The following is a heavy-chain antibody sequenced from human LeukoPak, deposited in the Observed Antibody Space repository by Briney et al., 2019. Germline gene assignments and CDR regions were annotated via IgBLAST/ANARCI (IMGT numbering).Heavy chain of an antibody. CDR2: IRYDGSDK. CDR3: TKESESYDSSGSTFDY. Sequence: GGSLRLSCAASGFTFSSYGMHWVRQAPGKGLEWVAFIRYDGSDKYYADSVKGRFTISRDNSKNTLYLQMDSLRAEDTAVYYCTKESESYDSSGSTFDYWGQGTLVTVSS. V-gene: IGHV3-30*02. CDR1: GFTFSSYG. J-gene: IGHJ4*02. D-gene: IGHD3-22*01.